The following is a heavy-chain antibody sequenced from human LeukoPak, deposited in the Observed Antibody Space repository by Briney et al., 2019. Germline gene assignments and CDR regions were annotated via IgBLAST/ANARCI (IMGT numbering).Heavy chain of an antibody. V-gene: IGHV3-48*01. CDR1: GFTFSDYS. Sequence: GESLRLSCAVSGFTFSDYSMNWVREAPGKGLEWSSYINTNSRTIYYADSVKGRFTISRGNTKNSLYLQMYSLRVEDTAVYYCAGGYYSDYWGQGTLVTVSS. J-gene: IGHJ4*02. D-gene: IGHD3-22*01. CDR2: INTNSRTI. CDR3: AGGYYSDY.